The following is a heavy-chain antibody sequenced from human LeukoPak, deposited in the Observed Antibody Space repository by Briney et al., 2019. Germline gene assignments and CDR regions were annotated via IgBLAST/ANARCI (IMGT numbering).Heavy chain of an antibody. Sequence: GGSLRLSCTTSGFTFGDYAMSWVRQAPGKGLEWVGFITSKVYGGTTEYAASVKGRFTISRDDSESIAYLQMNSLKTEDTAVYYCTSHLPRSTYGLHWGQGTLVTVSS. V-gene: IGHV3-49*04. J-gene: IGHJ4*02. D-gene: IGHD5-18*01. CDR2: ITSKVYGGTT. CDR3: TSHLPRSTYGLH. CDR1: GFTFGDYA.